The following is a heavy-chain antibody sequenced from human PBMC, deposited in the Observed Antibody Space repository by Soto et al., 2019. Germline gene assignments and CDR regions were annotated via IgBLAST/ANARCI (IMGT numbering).Heavy chain of an antibody. V-gene: IGHV4-59*08. CDR2: IYYSGST. CDR3: ARHRSRQPLSLAFDY. D-gene: IGHD1-1*01. J-gene: IGHJ4*02. Sequence: QVQLQESGPGLVKPSETLSLTCTVSGGSISSYYWSWIRQPPGKGLEWIGYIYYSGSTNYNPSLKSRVTISVDTSKNQFSLKLSSVTAADTAVYYCARHRSRQPLSLAFDYWGQGTLVTVSS. CDR1: GGSISSYY.